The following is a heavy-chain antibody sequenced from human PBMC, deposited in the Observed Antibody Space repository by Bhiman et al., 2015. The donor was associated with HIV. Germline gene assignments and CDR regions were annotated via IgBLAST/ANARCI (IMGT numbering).Heavy chain of an antibody. Sequence: EVQLVESGGGLVKPGGSLRLSCAASGFTFSIYSMNWVRQAPGKGLEWVSSISSSSSYIYYADSVKGRFTISRDNAKNSLYLQVNSLRAEDTAVYYCAREFTGYSSSNFDYRGQGTLVTVSS. CDR1: GFTFSIYS. V-gene: IGHV3-21*01. D-gene: IGHD6-13*01. CDR2: ISSSSSYI. CDR3: AREFTGYSSSNFDY. J-gene: IGHJ4*02.